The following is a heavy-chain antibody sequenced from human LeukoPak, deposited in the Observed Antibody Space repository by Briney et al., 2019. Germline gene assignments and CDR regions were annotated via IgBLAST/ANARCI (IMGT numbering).Heavy chain of an antibody. CDR2: IIPIFGTA. V-gene: IGHV1-69*05. D-gene: IGHD2-2*01. CDR1: GGTFSSYA. CDR3: ARDSGRVVPAAMRFDP. J-gene: IGHJ5*02. Sequence: ASVKVSCKASGGTFSSYAISSVRQAPGQGLEWMGRIIPIFGTANYAQKFQGRVTITTDESTSTAYVELSSLRSEDTAVYYCARDSGRVVPAAMRFDPWGQGTLVTVSS.